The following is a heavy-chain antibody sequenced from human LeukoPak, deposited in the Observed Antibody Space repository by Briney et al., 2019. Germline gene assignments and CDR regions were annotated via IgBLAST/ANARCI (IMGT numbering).Heavy chain of an antibody. V-gene: IGHV3-21*01. J-gene: IGHJ3*02. Sequence: GGSLRLSCAASGFSFSRHTMNWVRQAPGKGLEWVSSISSSSSYIYYADSVKGRFTISRDNAKNSLYLQMNSLRAEDTAVYYCARDQVHGDYRPGAFDIWGQGTMVTVSS. D-gene: IGHD4-17*01. CDR2: ISSSSSYI. CDR3: ARDQVHGDYRPGAFDI. CDR1: GFSFSRHT.